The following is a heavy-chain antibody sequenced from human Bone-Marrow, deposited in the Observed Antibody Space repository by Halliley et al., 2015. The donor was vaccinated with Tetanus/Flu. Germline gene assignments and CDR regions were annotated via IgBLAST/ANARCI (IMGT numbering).Heavy chain of an antibody. J-gene: IGHJ4*02. CDR2: VFYSGTP. D-gene: IGHD4-4*01. CDR3: ASMTAMTTFED. Sequence: REWIGDVFYSGTPFYTPSLTGRMAISVDASENQVSLKLKSVPAADTAVYFCASMTAMTTFEDWGQGTLVTVSS. V-gene: IGHV4-30-4*01.